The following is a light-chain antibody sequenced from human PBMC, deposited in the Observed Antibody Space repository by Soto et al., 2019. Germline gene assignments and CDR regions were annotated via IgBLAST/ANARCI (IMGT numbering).Light chain of an antibody. J-gene: IGKJ2*01. Sequence: DVVMTQSPLSLPVTLGQPASISCRSSQSLVHSDGNTYLNWFQQRPGQSPRRLICKVSNRDSGVQDRFRGSAPGTDFKLKISRVGAEDVGVYYCIKGTHWPNILGQGTKLETK. V-gene: IGKV2-30*02. CDR2: KVS. CDR1: QSLVHSDGNTY. CDR3: IKGTHWPNI.